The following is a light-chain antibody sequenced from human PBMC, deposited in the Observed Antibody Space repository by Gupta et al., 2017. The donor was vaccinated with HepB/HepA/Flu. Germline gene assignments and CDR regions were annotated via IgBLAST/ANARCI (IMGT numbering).Light chain of an antibody. J-gene: IGLJ3*02. Sequence: QSALTQPRSVSGSPGQSVTISCTGTNSDVGSYNSVSWYQQHPGKAPKLMIYDVTERPSGVPDRFSGSKSDNTASLTISGLQAEDEADYYCCSYAGTYTLWVFGGGTTLTGL. V-gene: IGLV2-11*01. CDR2: DVT. CDR1: NSDVGSYNS. CDR3: CSYAGTYTLWV.